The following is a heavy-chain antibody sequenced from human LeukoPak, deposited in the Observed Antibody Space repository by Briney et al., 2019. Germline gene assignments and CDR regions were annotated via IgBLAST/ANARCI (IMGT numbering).Heavy chain of an antibody. CDR3: AGHRPDSSGFMDFDY. Sequence: PSETLSLTCTASGASISSGGYYWSWIRQHPGKGLEWIGYISYTGSTHYNPSLKSRVTMSVDTSKNQLSLKLTAMTAADSAVFYCAGHRPDSSGFMDFDYWGQGTLVTVSS. D-gene: IGHD3-22*01. J-gene: IGHJ4*02. CDR1: GASISSGGYY. V-gene: IGHV4-31*03. CDR2: ISYTGST.